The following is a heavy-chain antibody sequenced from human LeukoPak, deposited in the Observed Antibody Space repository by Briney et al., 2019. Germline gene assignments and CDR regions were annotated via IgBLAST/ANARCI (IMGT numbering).Heavy chain of an antibody. V-gene: IGHV3-74*01. CDR2: INPDGRIT. D-gene: IGHD3-9*01. J-gene: IGHJ2*01. CDR1: DFTLSNYW. CDR3: ARAFEVDWYFDL. Sequence: GGSLRLSCVDSDFTLSNYWVHWVRQPPGKGLVWVARINPDGRITNYADSVRGRFTISRDNAKNTLYLQMNSLRAEDTAVYYCARAFEVDWYFDLWGRGTLVTVSS.